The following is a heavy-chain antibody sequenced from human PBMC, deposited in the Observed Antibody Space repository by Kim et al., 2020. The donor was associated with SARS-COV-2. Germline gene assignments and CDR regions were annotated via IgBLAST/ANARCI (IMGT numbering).Heavy chain of an antibody. CDR3: ARGYGSGSYGEYYYYYGMDV. CDR1: GFTVSSNY. D-gene: IGHD3-10*01. Sequence: GGSLRLSCAASGFTVSSNYMSWVRQAPGKGLEWVSVIYSCGSTYYADSVKGRFTISRDNSKNTLYLQMNSLRAEDTAVYYFARGYGSGSYGEYYYYYGMDVWGQGTTVTVSS. J-gene: IGHJ6*02. V-gene: IGHV3-53*01. CDR2: IYSCGST.